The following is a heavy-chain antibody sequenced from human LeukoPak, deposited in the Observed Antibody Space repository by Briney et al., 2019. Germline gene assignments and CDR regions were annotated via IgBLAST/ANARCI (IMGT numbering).Heavy chain of an antibody. Sequence: GESLKISCKGSGYSFTSYWIGRARQMPGKGLEWMGIIYPGDSDTRYSPSFQGQVTISADKSISTAYLQWSSLKASDTAMYYCARLAVSSSSKRPFDYWGQGTLVTVSS. V-gene: IGHV5-51*01. CDR3: ARLAVSSSSKRPFDY. CDR1: GYSFTSYW. J-gene: IGHJ4*02. D-gene: IGHD6-6*01. CDR2: IYPGDSDT.